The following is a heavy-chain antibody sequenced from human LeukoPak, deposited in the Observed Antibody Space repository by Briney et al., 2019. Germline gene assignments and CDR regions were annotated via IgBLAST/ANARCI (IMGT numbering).Heavy chain of an antibody. CDR2: ISGSGGST. CDR3: AKDLQQWLLLYYFDY. J-gene: IGHJ4*02. D-gene: IGHD6-19*01. Sequence: PGGSLRLSCAASGFTFSSYAMIWVRQAPGRGLEWVSAISGSGGSTYYADSVKGRFTISRDNSKNTLYLQMNSLRAEDTAVYYCAKDLQQWLLLYYFDYWGQGTLVTDSS. CDR1: GFTFSSYA. V-gene: IGHV3-23*01.